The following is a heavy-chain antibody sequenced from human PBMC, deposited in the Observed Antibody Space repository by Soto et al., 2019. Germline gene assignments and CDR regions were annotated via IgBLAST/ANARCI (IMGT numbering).Heavy chain of an antibody. CDR2: IFPSGAT. CDR3: ARGSAAKRYFDL. D-gene: IGHD5-18*01. CDR1: GVPISGSDYH. Sequence: QVQLEESGPGLVKPSQTLSLMCTVSGVPISGSDYHWSWIRQSPGKGLEWIGYIFPSGATHYNSSLGSRITMSFETSKSQFSLRLTAVTAADTAVYFCARGSAAKRYFDLWGRVTLVTVSS. J-gene: IGHJ2*01. V-gene: IGHV4-30-4*01.